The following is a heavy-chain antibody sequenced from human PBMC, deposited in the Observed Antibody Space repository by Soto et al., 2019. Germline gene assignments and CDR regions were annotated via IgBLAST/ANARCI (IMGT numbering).Heavy chain of an antibody. CDR3: ARESEDPTSNFDY. V-gene: IGHV3-21*06. CDR1: GFTFTRYS. CDR2: ISSTTNYI. J-gene: IGHJ4*02. Sequence: GGSLRLSCVASGFTFTRYSMNWVRQAPGKGLEWVSSISSTTNYIYYGDSMKGRFTISRDNAKNSLYLEMNSLRAEDTAVYYCARESEDPTSNFDYWGQGTLVTVSS.